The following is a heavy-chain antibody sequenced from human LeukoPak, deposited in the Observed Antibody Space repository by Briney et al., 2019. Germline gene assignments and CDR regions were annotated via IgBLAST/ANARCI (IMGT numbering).Heavy chain of an antibody. CDR1: GGSISSYY. D-gene: IGHD1-1*01. CDR3: ARVGWNYYFDY. CDR2: IYYSGST. J-gene: IGHJ4*02. V-gene: IGHV4-59*01. Sequence: PSGTLSLTCTVSGGSISSYYWSWIRQPPGKGLEWIGYIYYSGSTNYNPSLKSRVTISVDTSKNQFSLKLSSVTAADTAVYYCARVGWNYYFDYWGQGTLVTVSS.